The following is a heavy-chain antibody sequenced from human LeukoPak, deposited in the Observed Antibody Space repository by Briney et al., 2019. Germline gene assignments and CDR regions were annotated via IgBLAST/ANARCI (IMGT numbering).Heavy chain of an antibody. CDR2: IKQDGSEK. CDR3: ARAFYYSKYFDY. J-gene: IGHJ4*02. D-gene: IGHD3-10*01. Sequence: GGSLRLSCAASGFTFSSYWMNWVRQASGEGLEWVANIKQDGSEKYYVDSVKGRFTISRDNAKNSLYLQANSLRAEDTAVYYCARAFYYSKYFDYWGQGTLVTVSS. V-gene: IGHV3-7*01. CDR1: GFTFSSYW.